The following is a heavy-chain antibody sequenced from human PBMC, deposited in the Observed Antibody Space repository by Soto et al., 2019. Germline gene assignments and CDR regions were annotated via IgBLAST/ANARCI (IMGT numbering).Heavy chain of an antibody. V-gene: IGHV1-69*13. CDR3: ARGTLGSSSWGSRYYYDYGMDV. D-gene: IGHD6-6*01. CDR1: GGTFSSYA. J-gene: IGHJ6*02. CDR2: IIPIFGTA. Sequence: SVKVSCKASGGTFSSYAISWVRQAPGQGLEWMGGIIPIFGTANYAQKFQGRVTITADESTSTAYMELSSLRSEDTAVYYCARGTLGSSSWGSRYYYDYGMDVWG.